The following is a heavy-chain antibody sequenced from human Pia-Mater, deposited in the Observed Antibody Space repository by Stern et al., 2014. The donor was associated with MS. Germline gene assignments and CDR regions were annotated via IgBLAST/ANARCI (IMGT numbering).Heavy chain of an antibody. J-gene: IGHJ4*02. CDR1: GDSIRSYTHH. CDR3: AKHACTGAACPFDL. CDR2: VYYSGAT. V-gene: IGHV4-39*01. D-gene: IGHD2-8*02. Sequence: QLQLQESGPGLVKPSETLSLTCAVSGDSIRSYTHHWAWIRQPPGKGLEGIGSVYYSGATYYNPSLTSPVTTSVDPTHNHLTLGFTSGTAADTAVYYCAKHACTGAACPFDLWGQGTLVTVSS.